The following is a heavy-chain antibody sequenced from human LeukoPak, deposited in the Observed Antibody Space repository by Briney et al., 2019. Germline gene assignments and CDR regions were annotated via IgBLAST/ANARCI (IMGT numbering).Heavy chain of an antibody. V-gene: IGHV4-38-2*02. CDR2: IYHSGST. CDR3: ARDQGDY. CDR1: GYSISSGYY. J-gene: IGHJ4*02. Sequence: SETLSLTCTVSGYSISSGYYWGWIRQPPGKGLEWIGSIYHSGSTYYNPSLKSRVTISVDTSKNQFSLKLSSVTAADTAVYYCARDQGDYWGQGTLVTVSS.